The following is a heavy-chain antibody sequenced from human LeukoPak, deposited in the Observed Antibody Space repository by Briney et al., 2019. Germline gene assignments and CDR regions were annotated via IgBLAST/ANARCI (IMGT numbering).Heavy chain of an antibody. CDR2: ISGSGGST. CDR1: GFTFSCYA. Sequence: GGSLRLSCAASGFTFSCYAMSWVRQAPGKGLEWVSAISGSGGSTYYADSVKGRFTISRDNSKNTLYLQMNSLRAEDTAVYYCAKDLVMYGDYYFDYWGQGTLVTVSS. CDR3: AKDLVMYGDYYFDY. V-gene: IGHV3-23*01. J-gene: IGHJ4*02. D-gene: IGHD4-17*01.